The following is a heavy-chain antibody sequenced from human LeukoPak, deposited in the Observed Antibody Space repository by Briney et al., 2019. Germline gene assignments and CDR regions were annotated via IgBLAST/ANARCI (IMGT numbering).Heavy chain of an antibody. CDR2: INEDGREK. V-gene: IGHV3-7*01. CDR1: GFTFNSKW. D-gene: IGHD2-21*02. J-gene: IGHJ4*02. CDR3: AGPPSDI. Sequence: GGSLRLSCAASGFTFNSKWMTWARQAPGKGLEWVAYINEDGREKYHEDSVKGRFTISRDNAKSSLFLEMSSLRAEDTAVYYCAGPPSDIWGQGTLVAVSS.